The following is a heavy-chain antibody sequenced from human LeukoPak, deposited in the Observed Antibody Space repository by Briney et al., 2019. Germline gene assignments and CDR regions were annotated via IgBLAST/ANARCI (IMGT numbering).Heavy chain of an antibody. D-gene: IGHD5-24*01. CDR2: INASGCNT. J-gene: IGHJ4*02. CDR3: ARDEMDSLDY. V-gene: IGHV1-46*01. CDR1: GYTFTSYY. Sequence: ASVKVSCKASGYTFTSYYLHWVRQAPGQGLEWMGIINASGCNTNYAQKFQDRVTMTRDTSTSTVHMQLSSLRSEDTAVYYCARDEMDSLDYWGQGTLVTVSS.